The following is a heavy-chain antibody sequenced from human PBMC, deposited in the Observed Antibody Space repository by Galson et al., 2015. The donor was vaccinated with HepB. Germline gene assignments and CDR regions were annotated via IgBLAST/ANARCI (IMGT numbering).Heavy chain of an antibody. CDR1: GDSVSSHSAA. V-gene: IGHV6-1*01. J-gene: IGHJ4*02. CDR2: TYYRSKWYT. D-gene: IGHD3-22*01. Sequence: CAISGDSVSSHSAAWNWIRQSPSRGLEWLGRTYYRSKWYTDYAVSVKGRATINPDTSENQFSLQLDSVTPDDTAVYYCRRDSGVYYDASVWGQGTLVTVSS. CDR3: RRDSGVYYDASV.